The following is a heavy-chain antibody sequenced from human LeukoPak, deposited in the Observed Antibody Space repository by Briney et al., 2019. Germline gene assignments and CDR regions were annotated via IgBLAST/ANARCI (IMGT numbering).Heavy chain of an antibody. CDR2: IYYSGST. CDR3: ARLKVGAGYAPFDY. V-gene: IGHV4-59*01. Sequence: SETLSLTCTVSGGSISSYYWSWIRQPPGKGLGWIGYIYYSGSTNYNPSLKSRVTISVDTSKNQFSLKLSSVTAADTAVYYCARLKVGAGYAPFDYWGQGTLVTVSS. J-gene: IGHJ4*02. CDR1: GGSISSYY. D-gene: IGHD3-16*01.